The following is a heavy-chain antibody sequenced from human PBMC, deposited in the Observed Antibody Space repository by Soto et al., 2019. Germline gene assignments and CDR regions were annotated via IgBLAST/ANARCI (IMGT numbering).Heavy chain of an antibody. CDR1: GGSISTGGYY. CDR3: ATVRWELHDAFDI. J-gene: IGHJ3*02. D-gene: IGHD1-26*01. V-gene: IGHV4-31*03. CDR2: IYHSGRT. Sequence: QVQLQESGPGLVKPSQTLSLTCTVSGGSISTGGYYWSWIRQHPGRGLEGIGYIYHSGRTFSNPSLQSRVAISIDTSKNKFSLQLSSVTAADTAVYYCATVRWELHDAFDIWGQGTMVSVSS.